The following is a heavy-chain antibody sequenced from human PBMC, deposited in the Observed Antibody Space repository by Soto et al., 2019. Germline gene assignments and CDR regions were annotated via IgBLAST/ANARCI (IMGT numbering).Heavy chain of an antibody. V-gene: IGHV4-39*01. CDR1: GGSISSSSYF. CDR2: IYYSGST. J-gene: IGHJ5*02. D-gene: IGHD2-21*02. CDR3: ARHPSDFWFDP. Sequence: QPQLQESGPGLVKPSETLSLTCSVSGGSISSSSYFWGWIRQPPGKGLEWIGSIYYSGSTYYNPSCKSRVTVSVDTSKNQFSLKLCSVTAADTAVYYCARHPSDFWFDPWGQGTLVTVSS.